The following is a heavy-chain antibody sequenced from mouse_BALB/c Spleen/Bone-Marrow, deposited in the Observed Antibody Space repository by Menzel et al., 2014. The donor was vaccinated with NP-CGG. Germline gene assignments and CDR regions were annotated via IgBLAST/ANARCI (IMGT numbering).Heavy chain of an antibody. Sequence: EVQLQQSGGGLVQPGGSRKLSCAASGFTFSSFGMHWARQAPEKGLEWVAYISSGSSTIFYADTVKGRFTVSRDNPKNTLFLQMTSLRSEDTAMYYCTRGGNWDDFDYWGQGTTLTVSS. J-gene: IGHJ2*01. CDR2: ISSGSSTI. V-gene: IGHV5-17*02. CDR1: GFTFSSFG. CDR3: TRGGNWDDFDY. D-gene: IGHD4-1*01.